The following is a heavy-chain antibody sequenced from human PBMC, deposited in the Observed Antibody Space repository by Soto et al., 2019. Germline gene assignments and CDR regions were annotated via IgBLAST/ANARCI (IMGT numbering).Heavy chain of an antibody. CDR3: VRGDNWNDEASDY. V-gene: IGHV3-33*01. CDR2: IWSDGNNR. J-gene: IGHJ4*02. D-gene: IGHD1-1*01. CDR1: GFMFNNHG. Sequence: QVQLVESGGGVVQPGRSLRLSCAASGFMFNNHGMHWVRQAPGKGLEWVAVIWSDGNNRYYADSVKGRFTISRDNSKNMLYLQMNSLRGEDTAVYYCVRGDNWNDEASDYWGQGTLVTVSS.